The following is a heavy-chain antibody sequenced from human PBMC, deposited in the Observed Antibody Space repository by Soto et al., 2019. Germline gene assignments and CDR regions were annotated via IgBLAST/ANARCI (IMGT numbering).Heavy chain of an antibody. V-gene: IGHV4-31*03. Sequence: SETLSLTCTVSGGSISSGGYYWSWIRQHPGKGLEWIGYIYYSGSTYYNPSLKSRVTISVDTSKNQFSLKLSSVTAADTAVYYCARIAARPDYYYYGMDVWGQGTTVTVSS. CDR3: ARIAARPDYYYYGMDV. CDR2: IYYSGST. J-gene: IGHJ6*02. D-gene: IGHD6-6*01. CDR1: GGSISSGGYY.